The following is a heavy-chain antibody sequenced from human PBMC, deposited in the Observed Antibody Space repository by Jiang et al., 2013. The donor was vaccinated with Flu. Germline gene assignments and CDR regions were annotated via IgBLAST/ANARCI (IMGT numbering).Heavy chain of an antibody. CDR1: GGSFSGYY. V-gene: IGHV4-34*01. Sequence: VLLKPSETLSLTCAVYGGSFSGYYWSWIRQPPGKGLEWIGEINHSGSTNYNPSLKSRVTISVDTSKNQFSLKLSSVTAADTAVYYCARGQGSGVTFDYWGQGTLVTVSS. D-gene: IGHD3-10*01. CDR2: INHSGST. J-gene: IGHJ4*02. CDR3: ARGQGSGVTFDY.